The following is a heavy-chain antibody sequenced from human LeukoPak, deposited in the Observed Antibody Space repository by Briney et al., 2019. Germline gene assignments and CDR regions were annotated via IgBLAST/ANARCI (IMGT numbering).Heavy chain of an antibody. CDR3: ARSIAARPLYDY. CDR1: GYTFTGYY. CDR2: INPNSGGT. D-gene: IGHD6-6*01. J-gene: IGHJ4*02. Sequence: ASVKVSCKASGYTFTGYYMHWVRQAPGQGLEWMGWINPNSGGTNYAQKFQGRVTMTRDTSISTAYMELSRLRSDDTAVYYCARSIAARPLYDYWGQGTLVTVSS. V-gene: IGHV1-2*02.